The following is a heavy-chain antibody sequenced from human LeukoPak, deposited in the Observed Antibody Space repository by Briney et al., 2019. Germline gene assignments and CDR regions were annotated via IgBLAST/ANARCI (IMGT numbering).Heavy chain of an antibody. CDR2: INHSGST. Sequence: SETLSLTCAVCGGSFSGYYWSWIRQPPGKGLEWIGEINHSGSTNYNPSLKSRVTISVDTSKNQFSLKLSSVTAADTAVYYCARCKDDSSGSSDEAFDIWGQGTMVTVSS. CDR1: GGSFSGYY. J-gene: IGHJ3*02. CDR3: ARCKDDSSGSSDEAFDI. D-gene: IGHD3-22*01. V-gene: IGHV4-34*01.